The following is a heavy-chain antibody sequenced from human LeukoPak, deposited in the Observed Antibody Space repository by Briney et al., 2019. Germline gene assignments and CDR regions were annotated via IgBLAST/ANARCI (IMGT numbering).Heavy chain of an antibody. Sequence: ASVKVSCKASGYTFTSYAMNWVRQAPGQGLEWMGWINTNTGNPTYAQGFTGRFVFSLDTSVSTAYLQISSLKAEDTAVYYCARTNTSLLWFGDLVSWGQGTLVTVSS. J-gene: IGHJ5*02. V-gene: IGHV7-4-1*02. CDR1: GYTFTSYA. CDR2: INTNTGNP. CDR3: ARTNTSLLWFGDLVS. D-gene: IGHD3-10*01.